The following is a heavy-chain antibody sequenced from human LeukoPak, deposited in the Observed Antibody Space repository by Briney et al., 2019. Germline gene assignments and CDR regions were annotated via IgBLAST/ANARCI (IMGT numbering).Heavy chain of an antibody. J-gene: IGHJ6*03. D-gene: IGHD2-2*01. CDR1: GYTFTSYD. CDR2: MNPYSGNT. Sequence: ASVKVSCKASGYTFTSYDINWVRQATGQGLEWMGWMNPYSGNTGYAQKFQGRVTITRNTSISTAYMELSSLRYEDTAVYYCARGRRYCSSTSCFLLGGDYYDMDVWGKGTTVTVSS. V-gene: IGHV1-8*03. CDR3: ARGRRYCSSTSCFLLGGDYYDMDV.